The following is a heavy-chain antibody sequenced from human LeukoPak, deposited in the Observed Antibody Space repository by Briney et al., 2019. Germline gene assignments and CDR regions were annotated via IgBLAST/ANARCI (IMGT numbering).Heavy chain of an antibody. Sequence: GGSLRLSCAASGFTFSSYSMNWVRQAPGKGLEWVSYISSSSSTIYYADSVKGRFTISRDNAKNSLYLQMNSLRAEDTAVYYCARDGSSGYYVYYYMDVWGKGTTVTVSS. CDR1: GFTFSSYS. CDR3: ARDGSSGYYVYYYMDV. J-gene: IGHJ6*03. CDR2: ISSSSSTI. V-gene: IGHV3-48*01. D-gene: IGHD3-22*01.